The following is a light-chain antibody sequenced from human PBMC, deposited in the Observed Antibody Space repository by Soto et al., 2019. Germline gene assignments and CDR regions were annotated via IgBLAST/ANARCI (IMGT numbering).Light chain of an antibody. J-gene: IGLJ1*01. CDR1: SSGIGTYNY. Sequence: QSALTQPASVSGSPGQSITISCSETSSGIGTYNYVSWYQQHPGKAPKLVIYEVTKRPSGVPDRVSASKSGNTASLTVSGLRAEDEADYYCSSYAGSNNFVFGSGTKLTVL. V-gene: IGLV2-8*01. CDR3: SSYAGSNNFV. CDR2: EVT.